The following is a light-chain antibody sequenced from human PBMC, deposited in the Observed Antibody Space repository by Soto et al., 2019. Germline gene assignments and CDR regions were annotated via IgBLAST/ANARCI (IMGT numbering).Light chain of an antibody. V-gene: IGKV1-39*01. CDR2: AAS. Sequence: DIQMTQSPSSLSASLGDRVTITCRASQNINSHLNWYQQKPGKAPKVLISAASRLQSGVPSRFSGSGSGTEFTLTISSLEPEDFATYYCQQSHITTLFTFGKGTKLEIK. CDR3: QQSHITTLFT. CDR1: QNINSH. J-gene: IGKJ2*01.